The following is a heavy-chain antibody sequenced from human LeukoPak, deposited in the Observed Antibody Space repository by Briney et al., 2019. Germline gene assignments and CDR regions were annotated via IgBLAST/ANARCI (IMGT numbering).Heavy chain of an antibody. J-gene: IGHJ4*02. D-gene: IGHD3-10*01. CDR2: ISAYYGNT. V-gene: IGHV1-18*01. CDR3: AREDYGSGSYYPLDY. CDR1: GYTFTSYG. Sequence: ASVKVSCKASGYTFTSYGISWVRQAPGQGLEWMGWISAYYGNTNYAQKLQGRVTMTTDTSTSTAYMELWSLRSDDTAVYYCAREDYGSGSYYPLDYWGQGTLVTVSS.